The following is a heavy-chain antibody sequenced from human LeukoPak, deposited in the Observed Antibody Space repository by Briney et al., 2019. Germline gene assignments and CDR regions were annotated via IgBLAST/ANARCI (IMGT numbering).Heavy chain of an antibody. Sequence: GASVKVSCKASGYTFTSYDINWVRQATGQGLEWMGWMNPNSGNTGYAQKFQGRVTITRNTSISTAYMELSSLRSEDTAVYYCARVGGIFGVVIFYYFDYWGQGTLVTVSS. CDR1: GYTFTSYD. J-gene: IGHJ4*02. V-gene: IGHV1-8*03. CDR2: MNPNSGNT. D-gene: IGHD3-3*01. CDR3: ARVGGIFGVVIFYYFDY.